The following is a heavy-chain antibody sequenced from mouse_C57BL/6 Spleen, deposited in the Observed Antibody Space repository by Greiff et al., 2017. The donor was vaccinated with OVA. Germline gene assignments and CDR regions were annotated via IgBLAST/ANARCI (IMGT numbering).Heavy chain of an antibody. V-gene: IGHV2-6-1*01. CDR2: IWSDGST. CDR1: GFSLTSYG. J-gene: IGHJ4*01. CDR3: ARHHPYYYAMDY. Sequence: VKLMESGPGLVAPSQSLSITCTVSGFSLTSYGVHWVRQPPGKGLEWLVVIWSDGSTTYNSALKSRLSISKDNSKSQVFLKMNSLQTDDTAMYYCARHHPYYYAMDYWGQGTSVTVSS.